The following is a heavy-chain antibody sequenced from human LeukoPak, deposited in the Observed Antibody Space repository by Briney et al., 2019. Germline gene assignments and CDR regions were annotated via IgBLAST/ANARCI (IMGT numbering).Heavy chain of an antibody. CDR3: ARDQWLGESYFDY. CDR2: INPNSGGT. CDR1: GYTFTGYY. J-gene: IGHJ4*02. D-gene: IGHD6-19*01. Sequence: ASVKVSCKASGYTFTGYYMHWVRQAPGQGLEWMGWINPNSGGTNYAQEFQGRVTMTRDTSISTAYMELSRLRSDDTAVYYCARDQWLGESYFDYWGQGTLVTVSS. V-gene: IGHV1-2*02.